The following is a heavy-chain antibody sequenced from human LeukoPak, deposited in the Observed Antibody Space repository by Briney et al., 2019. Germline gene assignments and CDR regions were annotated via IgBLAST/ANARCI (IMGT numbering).Heavy chain of an antibody. Sequence: AGGSLRLSCAASGFAFKSYSMNWVRQAPGKGLEWVSSISSSGTYIYYADSVKGRFTISRDNSKNTLYLQMNSLRAEDTAVYYCAKYLGYCTNGVCYLDYWGQGTLVTVSS. V-gene: IGHV3-21*04. D-gene: IGHD2-8*01. J-gene: IGHJ4*02. CDR1: GFAFKSYS. CDR2: ISSSGTYI. CDR3: AKYLGYCTNGVCYLDY.